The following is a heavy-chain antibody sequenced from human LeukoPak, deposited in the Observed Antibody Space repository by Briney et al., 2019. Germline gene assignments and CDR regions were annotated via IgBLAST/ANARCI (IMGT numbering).Heavy chain of an antibody. Sequence: PSETLSLTCTVSGGSISSSSYYWGWIRQPPGKGLKWIGSIYYSGSTYYNPSLKSRVTISVDTSKNQFSLKLSSVTAADTAVYYCARGAVGAGFDAFDIWGQGTMVTVSS. CDR2: IYYSGST. CDR1: GGSISSSSYY. D-gene: IGHD1-26*01. V-gene: IGHV4-39*01. J-gene: IGHJ3*02. CDR3: ARGAVGAGFDAFDI.